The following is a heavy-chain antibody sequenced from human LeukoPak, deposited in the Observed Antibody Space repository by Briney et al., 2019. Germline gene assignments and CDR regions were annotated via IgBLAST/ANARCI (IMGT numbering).Heavy chain of an antibody. D-gene: IGHD3-10*01. CDR1: GFTFNNYA. V-gene: IGHV3-21*01. Sequence: PGGSLRLSCAASGFTFNNYAMHWVRQAPGKGLEWVSSISSSSSYIYYADSVKGRFTISRDNAKNSLYLQMNSLRAEDTAVYYCASKLLWFENGRGDVFWGQGTLVTVSS. CDR2: ISSSSSYI. J-gene: IGHJ4*02. CDR3: ASKLLWFENGRGDVF.